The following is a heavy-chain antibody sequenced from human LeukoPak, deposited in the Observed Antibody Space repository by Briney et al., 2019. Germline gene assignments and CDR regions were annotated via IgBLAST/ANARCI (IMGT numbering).Heavy chain of an antibody. V-gene: IGHV3-23*01. D-gene: IGHD3-22*01. CDR3: AKSWNYYDSSGDDALDI. Sequence: GGSLRLSCAASGFTFSSSAMSWVRQAPGKGLEWVSGISGSGISTYYADSVKGRFTISRDNSKNTLYLQMNSLRVEDTAVYYCAKSWNYYDSSGDDALDIWGQGTM. CDR2: ISGSGIST. CDR1: GFTFSSSA. J-gene: IGHJ3*02.